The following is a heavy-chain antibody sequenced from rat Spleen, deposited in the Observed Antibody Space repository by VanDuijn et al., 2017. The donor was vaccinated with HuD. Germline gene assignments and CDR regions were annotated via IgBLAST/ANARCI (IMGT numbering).Heavy chain of an antibody. V-gene: IGHV5S23*01. CDR3: ARHRTGSPWYFDY. D-gene: IGHD5-1*01. CDR1: GFTFSDYD. CDR2: ISTGGGNT. J-gene: IGHJ2*01. Sequence: EVQLVESDGGLVQPGRSLKLSCAASGFTFSDYDMAWVRQAPTKGLEWIASISTGGGNTYYRDSVKGRFTISRDNAKSTLYLQMDSLRSEDTATYYCARHRTGSPWYFDYWGQGVMVTVSS.